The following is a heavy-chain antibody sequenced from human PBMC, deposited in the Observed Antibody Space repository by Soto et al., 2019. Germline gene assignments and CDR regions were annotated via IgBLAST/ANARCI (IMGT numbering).Heavy chain of an antibody. D-gene: IGHD3-9*01. CDR2: INHSGST. CDR1: GGSFSGYY. Sequence: SETLSLTCAVYGGSFSGYYWSWIRQPPGKGLEWIGEINHSGSTNYNPSLKSRVTISVDTSKNQFSLKLSSVTAADTAVYYCARGLGLVDWYFDLWGRGTLVTVSS. J-gene: IGHJ2*01. CDR3: ARGLGLVDWYFDL. V-gene: IGHV4-34*01.